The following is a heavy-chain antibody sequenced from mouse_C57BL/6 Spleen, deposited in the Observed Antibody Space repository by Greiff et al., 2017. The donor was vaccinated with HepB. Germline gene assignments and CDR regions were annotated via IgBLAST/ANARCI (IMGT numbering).Heavy chain of an antibody. CDR1: GYTFTSYW. V-gene: IGHV1-7*01. CDR2: INPSSGYT. CDR3: APYYSNYVLFDY. D-gene: IGHD2-5*01. J-gene: IGHJ2*01. Sequence: VQLQQSGAELAKPGASVKLSCKASGYTFTSYWMHWVKQRPGQGLEWIGYINPSSGYTKYNQKFKDKATLTADKSSSTAYLQLSSLTYEDSAVYYCAPYYSNYVLFDYWGQGTTLTVSS.